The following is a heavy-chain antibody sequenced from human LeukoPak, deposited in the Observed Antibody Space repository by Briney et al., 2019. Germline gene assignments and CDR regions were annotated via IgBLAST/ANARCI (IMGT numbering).Heavy chain of an antibody. D-gene: IGHD6-19*01. CDR1: GGSISSSSYY. Sequence: PSETLSLTCTVSGGSISSSSYYWGWIRQPPGKGLEWIGNMYYSGNTYYSPSLKSRVTISVDTSKNQFSLKLSSVTAADTAVYYCARVAGYSSGWYSRKYYFDYWGQGTLVTVSS. J-gene: IGHJ4*02. V-gene: IGHV4-39*07. CDR2: MYYSGNT. CDR3: ARVAGYSSGWYSRKYYFDY.